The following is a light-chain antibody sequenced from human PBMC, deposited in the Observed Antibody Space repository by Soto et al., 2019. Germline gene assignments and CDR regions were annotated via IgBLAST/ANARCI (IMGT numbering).Light chain of an antibody. J-gene: IGLJ1*01. CDR3: VTWDSSLIGYV. Sequence: QSVLAQPPSASGAPGQTVTMSCSGSSSNIGRNTVNWYQHLPGTAPKLLIYSDKQRPSGVPGRFSASKSGTSASLAISGLQSEDEAYYYCVTWDSSLIGYVFRTGTKVTVL. CDR1: SSNIGRNT. V-gene: IGLV1-44*01. CDR2: SDK.